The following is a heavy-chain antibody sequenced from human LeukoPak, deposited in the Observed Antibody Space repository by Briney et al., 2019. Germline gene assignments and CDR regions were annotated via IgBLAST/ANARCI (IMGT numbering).Heavy chain of an antibody. V-gene: IGHV3-7*01. D-gene: IGHD5-24*01. J-gene: IGHJ4*02. CDR1: GFTFRTHW. CDR2: INPDGSQK. CDR3: AKLLGTATTYDH. Sequence: SGGSLTLSCEASGFTFRTHWMSWVRQTPGKGLEWVASINPDGSQKYYLNSVKGRFTISRDNTKNSLYLQVYSLGAEDTAVYYCAKLLGTATTYDHWGQGSLVTVSS.